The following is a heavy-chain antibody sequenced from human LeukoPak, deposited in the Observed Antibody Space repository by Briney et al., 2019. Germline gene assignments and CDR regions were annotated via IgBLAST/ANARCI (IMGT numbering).Heavy chain of an antibody. CDR3: ATEPSQLPHNYYYYYYMDV. J-gene: IGHJ6*03. Sequence: SETLSLTCTVSGYSISSGYYWGWIRQPPGKGLEWIGSIYHSGSTYYNPSLKSRVTISVDTSKNQFSLKLSSVTAADTAVYYCATEPSQLPHNYYYYYYMDVWGKGTTVTVSS. CDR1: GYSISSGYY. CDR2: IYHSGST. D-gene: IGHD2-2*01. V-gene: IGHV4-38-2*02.